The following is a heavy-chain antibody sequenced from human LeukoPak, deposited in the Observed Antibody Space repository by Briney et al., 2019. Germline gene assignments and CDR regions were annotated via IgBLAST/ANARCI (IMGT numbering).Heavy chain of an antibody. J-gene: IGHJ4*02. Sequence: ASVKVSCKASRYTFSGYYIHWVRQAPGQGLEWMGWINPNTGGTNFAQNFQGRVTMTTVTSISTAYMELSRLRSDDTAVYYCARVVDILTGHDTALDYWGQGTLVTVSS. CDR1: RYTFSGYY. CDR2: INPNTGGT. D-gene: IGHD3-9*01. V-gene: IGHV1-2*02. CDR3: ARVVDILTGHDTALDY.